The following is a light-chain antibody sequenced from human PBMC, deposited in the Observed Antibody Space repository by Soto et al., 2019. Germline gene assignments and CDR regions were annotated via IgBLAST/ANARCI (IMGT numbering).Light chain of an antibody. CDR3: SSVTRSNTWV. V-gene: IGLV2-18*02. Sequence: QSALTQPPSVSGSHGQAVTISCTGTSSDVGSYNRVSWYQQPPGSAPKLIIYEVSNRPSGVPDRFFGSKSSNTASLTISGLQAEDEADYYCSSVTRSNTWVFCGGTKLT. CDR1: SSDVGSYNR. J-gene: IGLJ3*02. CDR2: EVS.